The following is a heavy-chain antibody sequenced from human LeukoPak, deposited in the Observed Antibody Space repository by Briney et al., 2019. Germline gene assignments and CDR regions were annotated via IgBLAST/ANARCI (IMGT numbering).Heavy chain of an antibody. CDR2: INHSGST. Sequence: KTSETLSLTCAVYGGSFSGYYWSWIRQPPGKGLEWIGEINHSGSTNYNPSLKSRVTISVDTSKNQFSLKLSSVTAADTAVYYCARLGVDDSSGYYPTNFDYWGQGTLVTVSS. J-gene: IGHJ4*02. CDR1: GGSFSGYY. V-gene: IGHV4-34*01. D-gene: IGHD3-22*01. CDR3: ARLGVDDSSGYYPTNFDY.